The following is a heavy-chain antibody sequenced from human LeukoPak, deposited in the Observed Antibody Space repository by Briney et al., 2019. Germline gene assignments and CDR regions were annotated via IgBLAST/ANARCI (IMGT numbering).Heavy chain of an antibody. CDR1: GFTFSSYA. V-gene: IGHV3-30-3*01. CDR3: ARDLYGDHTPLDY. J-gene: IGHJ4*02. D-gene: IGHD4-17*01. Sequence: GGSLRLSCAASGFTFSSYAMHWVRQAPGKGLEWVAVISYDGSNKYYADSVKGRFTISRDNSKNTLYLQMNSLRAEDTAVYYCARDLYGDHTPLDYWGQGTLVTVSS. CDR2: ISYDGSNK.